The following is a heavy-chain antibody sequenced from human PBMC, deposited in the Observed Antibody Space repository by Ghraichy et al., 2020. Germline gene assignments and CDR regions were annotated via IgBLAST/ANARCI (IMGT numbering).Heavy chain of an antibody. CDR2: INPNSGGP. CDR3: ARGDYYDSSGMGDY. Sequence: ASVKVSCKASGYTFTGYYMHWVRQAPGQGLEWMGWINPNSGGPNYAQKFQGRVTMTRDTSISTAYMELSRLRSDDTAVYYCARGDYYDSSGMGDYWGQGTLVTVSS. J-gene: IGHJ4*02. CDR1: GYTFTGYY. V-gene: IGHV1-2*02. D-gene: IGHD3-22*01.